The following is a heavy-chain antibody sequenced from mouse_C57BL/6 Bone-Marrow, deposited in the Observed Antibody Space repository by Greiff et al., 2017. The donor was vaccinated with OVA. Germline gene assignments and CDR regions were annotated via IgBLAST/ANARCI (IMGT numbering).Heavy chain of an antibody. CDR1: GYTFTSYT. V-gene: IGHV1-4*01. CDR2: INPSSGYT. J-gene: IGHJ3*01. CDR3: AREDGNWVAY. Sequence: VQLQQSGAELARPGASVTMSCKASGYTFTSYTMHWVKQRPGQGLEWIGYINPSSGYTKYNQKVKDKATLTADKSSSTAYMQLSSLTSEDSAVYYCAREDGNWVAYWGQGTLVTVSA. D-gene: IGHD2-1*01.